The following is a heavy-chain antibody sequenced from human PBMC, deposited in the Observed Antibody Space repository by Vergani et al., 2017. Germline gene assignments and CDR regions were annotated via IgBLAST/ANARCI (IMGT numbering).Heavy chain of an antibody. CDR3: ARDVMSGGNYMDV. CDR2: IWYDGSNK. J-gene: IGHJ6*03. V-gene: IGHV3-33*08. CDR1: GFTFSTYA. D-gene: IGHD3-10*01. Sequence: VQLLESGGSLKQPGGSVRLSCAASGFTFSTYAMHWVRQAPGKGLEWVAVIWYDGSNKYYADSVKGRFTISRDNSKNTLYLQMNSLRAEDTAVYYCARDVMSGGNYMDVWGKGTTVTVSS.